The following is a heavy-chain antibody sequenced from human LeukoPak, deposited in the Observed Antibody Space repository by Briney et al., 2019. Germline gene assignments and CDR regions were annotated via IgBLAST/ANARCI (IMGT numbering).Heavy chain of an antibody. CDR2: ISSNGGST. Sequence: PGGSLRLSCAASGYTFSSDAMHWVRQAPGKGLEYVSAISSNGGSTYYANSVKGRFTISSDNSKNTLYLQMGSLRAEDMAVYYCARQGVPAPYYYYMDVWGQGTTVTVSS. CDR1: GYTFSSDA. J-gene: IGHJ6*03. CDR3: ARQGVPAPYYYYMDV. V-gene: IGHV3-64*01. D-gene: IGHD3-16*01.